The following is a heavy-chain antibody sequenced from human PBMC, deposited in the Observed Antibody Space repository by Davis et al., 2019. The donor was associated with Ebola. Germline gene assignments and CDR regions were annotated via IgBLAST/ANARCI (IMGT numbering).Heavy chain of an antibody. D-gene: IGHD6-19*01. CDR3: ARMGSGWDY. J-gene: IGHJ4*02. V-gene: IGHV3-48*02. CDR2: ISSSSSTI. CDR1: GFTFSSYS. Sequence: GESLKIPCAAPGFTFSSYSMNWVRQAPGKGLEWVSYISSSSSTIYYADSVKGRFTISRDNAKNSLYLQMNSLRDEDTAVYYCARMGSGWDYWGQGTLVTVSS.